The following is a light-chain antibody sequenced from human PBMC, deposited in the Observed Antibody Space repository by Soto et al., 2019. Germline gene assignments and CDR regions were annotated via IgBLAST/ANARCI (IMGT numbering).Light chain of an antibody. V-gene: IGLV3-21*04. J-gene: IGLJ2*01. CDR2: YDS. Sequence: SYELTQPPSVSVAPGKTARITCGGNNIGSKSVHWYQQKPGQAPVLAIYYDSGRPSGIPERFSGSNSGNTATLTISRVEAGDEADYYCHVWDSSSDHVVFGGGTKVTVL. CDR3: HVWDSSSDHVV. CDR1: NIGSKS.